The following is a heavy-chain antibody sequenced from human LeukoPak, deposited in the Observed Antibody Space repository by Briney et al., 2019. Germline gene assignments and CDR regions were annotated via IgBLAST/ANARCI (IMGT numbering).Heavy chain of an antibody. D-gene: IGHD3-9*01. V-gene: IGHV3-21*01. CDR2: ISSSSSYI. CDR1: GFTFSGYS. J-gene: IGHJ4*02. Sequence: GGSLRLSCAASGFTFSGYSMNWVRQAPGKGLEWVSSISSSSSYIYYADSVKGRFTISRDNAKNSLYLQMNSLRAEDTAVYYCARDPYYDILTGYPQNYWGQGTLVTVSS. CDR3: ARDPYYDILTGYPQNY.